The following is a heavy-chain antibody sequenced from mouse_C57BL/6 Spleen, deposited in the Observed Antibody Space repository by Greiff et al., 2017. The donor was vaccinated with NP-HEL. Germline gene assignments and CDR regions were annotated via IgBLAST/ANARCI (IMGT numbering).Heavy chain of an antibody. CDR1: GYTFTSYW. V-gene: IGHV1-74*01. D-gene: IGHD2-3*01. CDR2: IHPSDSDT. J-gene: IGHJ2*01. Sequence: QVQLQQPGAELVKPGASVKVSCKASGYTFTSYWMHWVKQRPGQGLEWIGSIHPSDSDTNYNQKFKGKATLTVDKSSSTAYMQLSSLTSEDSAVYYCARGPIYDGYGDYWGQGTTLTVSS. CDR3: ARGPIYDGYGDY.